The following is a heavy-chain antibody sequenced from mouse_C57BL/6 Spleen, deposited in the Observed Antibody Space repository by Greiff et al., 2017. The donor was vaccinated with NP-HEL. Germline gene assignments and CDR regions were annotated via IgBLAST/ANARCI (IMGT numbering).Heavy chain of an antibody. Sequence: VQLQQSGAELVKPGASVKISCKASGYAFSSHWMNWVKQRPGKGLEWIGQIYPGDGDTNYNGKFKGKATLTADKSSSTAYMQLSSLTSEDSAVYFCAGGTTVVANGAMDYWGQGTSVTVSS. CDR2: IYPGDGDT. D-gene: IGHD1-1*01. J-gene: IGHJ4*01. V-gene: IGHV1-80*01. CDR3: AGGTTVVANGAMDY. CDR1: GYAFSSHW.